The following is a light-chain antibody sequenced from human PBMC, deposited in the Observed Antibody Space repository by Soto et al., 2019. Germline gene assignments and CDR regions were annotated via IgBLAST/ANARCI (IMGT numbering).Light chain of an antibody. J-gene: IGKJ1*01. V-gene: IGKV1-16*02. Sequence: DIQMTQSPSSLSASVGDRVTITCRASQGMSNYLAWFQQKPGKPPRSLIYATSSLQSGVPSKFSGSGSGTDFTLTISSLQPEDFAPYYCQQYSTYPRTFGQGTKVEIK. CDR1: QGMSNY. CDR2: ATS. CDR3: QQYSTYPRT.